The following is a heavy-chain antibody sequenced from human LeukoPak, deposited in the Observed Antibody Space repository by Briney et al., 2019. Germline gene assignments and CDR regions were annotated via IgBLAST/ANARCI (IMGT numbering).Heavy chain of an antibody. V-gene: IGHV4-61*08. CDR3: ARVSSIAARPYWYFDL. CDR2: IYYSGST. CDR1: GGSISSSGYY. D-gene: IGHD6-6*01. J-gene: IGHJ2*01. Sequence: SETLSLTCTVSGGSISSSGYYWGWIRQPPGKGLEWIGYIYYSGSTNYNPSLKSRVTISVDTSKNQFSLKLSSVTAADTAVYYCARVSSIAARPYWYFDLWGRGTLVTVSS.